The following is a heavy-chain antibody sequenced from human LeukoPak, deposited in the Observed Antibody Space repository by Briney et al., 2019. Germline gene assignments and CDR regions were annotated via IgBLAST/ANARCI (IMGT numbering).Heavy chain of an antibody. CDR1: GYSFTSYW. V-gene: IGHV5-51*01. Sequence: GESLKISCKGSGYSFTSYWIGWVRQMPGKGLEWMGIIYPGDSDTRYSPSSQGRVTISADKSISTAYLQWSSLKASDTAMYYCARKKDGSGWIFDYWGQGTLVTVSS. CDR2: IYPGDSDT. J-gene: IGHJ4*02. CDR3: ARKKDGSGWIFDY. D-gene: IGHD6-19*01.